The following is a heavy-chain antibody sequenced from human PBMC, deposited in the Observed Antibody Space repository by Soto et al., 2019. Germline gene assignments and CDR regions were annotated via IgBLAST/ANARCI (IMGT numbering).Heavy chain of an antibody. Sequence: SSETLSLTCTVSGGSISSSSYYWGWIRQPPGKGLEWIGSIYYSGSTYHNPSLKSRVTISVDTSKNQFSLRLSSVTAAGTAVYYCARLSPYYGMDVWGQGTTVTVSS. CDR3: ARLSPYYGMDV. J-gene: IGHJ6*02. V-gene: IGHV4-39*01. CDR2: IYYSGST. CDR1: GGSISSSSYY.